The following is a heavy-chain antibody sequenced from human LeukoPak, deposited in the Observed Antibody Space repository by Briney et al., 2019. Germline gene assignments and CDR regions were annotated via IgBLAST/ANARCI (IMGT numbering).Heavy chain of an antibody. J-gene: IGHJ4*02. V-gene: IGHV3-7*01. CDR1: GFTFDDYA. Sequence: GGSLRLSCAASGFTFDDYAMHWVRQAPGKGLEWVANIKEEGSDKYYVDSVKGRFSISKDNAKNSLYLQMNSLRVEDTAVYYCVPLNWNPPGDFDRWGQGTLVTVSS. CDR2: IKEEGSDK. CDR3: VPLNWNPPGDFDR. D-gene: IGHD1-20*01.